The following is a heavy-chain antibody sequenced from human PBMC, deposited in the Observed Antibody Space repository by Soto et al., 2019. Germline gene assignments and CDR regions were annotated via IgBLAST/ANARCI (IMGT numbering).Heavy chain of an antibody. J-gene: IGHJ3*01. V-gene: IGHV3-7*01. D-gene: IGHD2-15*01. CDR1: GFTFSTKW. CDR2: IKPDGSQS. CDR3: ATEEGYCGGGGCFRSAFDL. Sequence: PGGSLRLSCAASGFTFSTKWMTWVRQAPGKGLEWVANIKPDGSQSFYVDSVRGRFTISRDNTKSSLYLQMHRLTAEDTALYYCATEEGYCGGGGCFRSAFDLWGQGTVVTVSS.